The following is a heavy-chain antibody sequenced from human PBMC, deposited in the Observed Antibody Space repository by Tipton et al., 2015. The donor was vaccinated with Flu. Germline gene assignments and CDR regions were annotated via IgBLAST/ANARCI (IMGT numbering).Heavy chain of an antibody. CDR3: ARGYCSSTSCSRGHFDY. CDR2: ISGDGDIT. J-gene: IGHJ4*02. Sequence: GSLRLSCAASGFTFSNYAMSWVRQAPGKGLEWVSSISGDGDITRYADSVKGRFTLSRDNSKNALYLQMGSLRVEDTAVYYCARGYCSSTSCSRGHFDYWGQGILVTVSS. CDR1: GFTFSNYA. D-gene: IGHD2-2*01. V-gene: IGHV3-23*01.